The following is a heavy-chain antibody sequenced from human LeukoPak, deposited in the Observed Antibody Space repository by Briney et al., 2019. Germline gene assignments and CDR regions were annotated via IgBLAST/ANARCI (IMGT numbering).Heavy chain of an antibody. CDR3: ARDLNYYDSSGYGYYFDY. CDR2: ISSSSSYI. CDR1: GFTFSSYS. J-gene: IGHJ4*02. V-gene: IGHV3-21*01. Sequence: PGGSLRLSCAASGFTFSSYSMNWVRQAPGKGLEWVSSISSSSSYIYYADSVEGRFTISRDNAKNSLYLQMNSLRAEDTAVYYCARDLNYYDSSGYGYYFDYWGQGTLVTVSS. D-gene: IGHD3-22*01.